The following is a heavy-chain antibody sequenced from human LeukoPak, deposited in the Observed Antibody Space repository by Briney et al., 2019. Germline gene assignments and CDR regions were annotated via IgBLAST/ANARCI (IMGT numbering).Heavy chain of an antibody. CDR1: GFTFRNYP. V-gene: IGHV3-30*04. CDR2: ISYDGNTK. J-gene: IGHJ5*02. CDR3: AKDPYSSAWFSRDWFDP. Sequence: GGSLRLSCLGSGFTFRNYPMYWVRQAPGKGLEWMAVISYDGNTKYYADSVKGRFTLSRDNSKNTLYLQMNSLRAEDTAVYYCAKDPYSSAWFSRDWFDPWGQGTLVTVSS. D-gene: IGHD6-13*01.